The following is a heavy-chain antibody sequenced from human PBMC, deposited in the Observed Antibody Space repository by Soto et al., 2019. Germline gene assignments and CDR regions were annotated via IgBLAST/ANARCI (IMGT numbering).Heavy chain of an antibody. V-gene: IGHV4-30-4*01. CDR3: SCWDWFHP. D-gene: IGHD6-13*01. CDR1: GGSISPGAYS. CDR2: ISSSGTT. Sequence: PSETLSLTCTVSGGSISPGAYSWNWFPQPPGKGPEWIRYISSSGTTKYNPSLKRRVTLSVDTCSSRFYQNLTSVSAADPAVYDCSCWDWFHPWGPGTLVTVSS. J-gene: IGHJ5*02.